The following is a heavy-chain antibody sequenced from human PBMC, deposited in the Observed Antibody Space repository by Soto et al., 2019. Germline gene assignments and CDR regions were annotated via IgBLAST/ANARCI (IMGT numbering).Heavy chain of an antibody. CDR1: SGSISSSNW. J-gene: IGHJ6*03. D-gene: IGHD5-12*01. Sequence: SETLSLTCAVSSGSISSSNWWNWVRQPPGKGLEWIGEIYHSGSTNYNPSLKSRVTISVDKSKNQFSLKLSSVTAADTAVYYCARATITPEYYYYYMDVWGKGTTVTVSS. V-gene: IGHV4-4*02. CDR2: IYHSGST. CDR3: ARATITPEYYYYYMDV.